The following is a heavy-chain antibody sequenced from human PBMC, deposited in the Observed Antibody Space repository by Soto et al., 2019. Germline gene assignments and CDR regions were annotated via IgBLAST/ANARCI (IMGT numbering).Heavy chain of an antibody. D-gene: IGHD2-2*02. CDR2: ISYDGSNK. J-gene: IGHJ5*02. V-gene: IGHV3-30-3*01. Sequence: PGGSLRLSCAASGFTFSSYAMHWVRQAPGKGLEWVAVISYDGSNKYYADSVKGRFTISRDNSKNTLYLQMNSLRAEDTAVYYCASAQYCSSTSCYTPSKDWFDPWGQGTLVTVPS. CDR3: ASAQYCSSTSCYTPSKDWFDP. CDR1: GFTFSSYA.